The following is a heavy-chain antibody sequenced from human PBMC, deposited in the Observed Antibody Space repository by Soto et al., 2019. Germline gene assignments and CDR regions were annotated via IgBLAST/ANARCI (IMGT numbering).Heavy chain of an antibody. D-gene: IGHD3-10*01. J-gene: IGHJ4*02. CDR2: IYHSGST. V-gene: IGHV4-30-2*01. Sequence: PSETMSLTCAVAGGSIRSGGYSWSWIRQPPGKGLEWIGYIYHSGSTYYNPSLKSRVTISVDKSKNQFSLKLSSVTAADTAVYYCARVGMGFGELLQTAYHFDYWGQGTLVTVSS. CDR1: GGSIRSGGYS. CDR3: ARVGMGFGELLQTAYHFDY.